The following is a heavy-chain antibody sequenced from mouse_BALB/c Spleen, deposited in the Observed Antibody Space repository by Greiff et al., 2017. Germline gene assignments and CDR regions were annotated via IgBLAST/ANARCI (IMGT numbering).Heavy chain of an antibody. Sequence: EVQGVESGPGLVKPSQSLSLTCTVTGYSITSDYAWNWIRQFPGNKLEWMGYISYSGSTSYNPSLKSRISITRDTSKNQFFLQLNSVTTEDTATYYCASLLYYGNYYFDYWGQGTTLTVSS. CDR1: GYSITSDYA. CDR2: ISYSGST. V-gene: IGHV3-2*02. CDR3: ASLLYYGNYYFDY. D-gene: IGHD2-1*01. J-gene: IGHJ2*01.